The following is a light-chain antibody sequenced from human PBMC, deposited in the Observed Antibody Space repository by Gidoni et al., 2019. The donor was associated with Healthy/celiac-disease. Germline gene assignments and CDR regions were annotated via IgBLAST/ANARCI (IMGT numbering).Light chain of an antibody. CDR3: CSYAGRPVVV. Sequence: QSALTQPRSVSGSPGQSVTISCTGTSSDVGGYNYVPWYQQHPGKAPKLMIYDVSKRPSGVPDRFSGSKSGNTASLTISGLQAEDEADYYCCSYAGRPVVVFGGGTKLTVL. CDR2: DVS. J-gene: IGLJ2*01. CDR1: SSDVGGYNY. V-gene: IGLV2-11*01.